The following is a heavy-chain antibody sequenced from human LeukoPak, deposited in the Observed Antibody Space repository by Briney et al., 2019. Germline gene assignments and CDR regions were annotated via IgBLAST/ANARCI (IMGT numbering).Heavy chain of an antibody. CDR3: ARWGPAYSSGFDY. CDR2: ISGSGGST. J-gene: IGHJ4*02. D-gene: IGHD3-22*01. V-gene: IGHV3-23*01. Sequence: TGGSLRLSCAASGFTFSSYAMSWVRQAPGKGLEWVSAISGSGGSTYYADSVKGRFTISRDNSKNTLYLQMDSLRAEDTAVYYCARWGPAYSSGFDYWGQGTLVTVSS. CDR1: GFTFSSYA.